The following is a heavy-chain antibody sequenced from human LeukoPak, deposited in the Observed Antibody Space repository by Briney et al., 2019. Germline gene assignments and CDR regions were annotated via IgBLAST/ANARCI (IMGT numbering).Heavy chain of an antibody. Sequence: QPGGSLRLSCAASGFTFSSYWMHWVRQAPGKGLEWVSAISGSGGSTYYADSVKGRFTISRDNSKNTLYLQMNSLRAEGTAVYYCARGEVVTAPWDYYYGMDVWGQGTLVTVSS. J-gene: IGHJ6*02. D-gene: IGHD2-21*02. CDR2: ISGSGGST. V-gene: IGHV3-23*01. CDR1: GFTFSSYW. CDR3: ARGEVVTAPWDYYYGMDV.